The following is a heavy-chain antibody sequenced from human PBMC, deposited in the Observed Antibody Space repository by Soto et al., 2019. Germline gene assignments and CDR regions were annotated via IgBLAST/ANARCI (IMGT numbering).Heavy chain of an antibody. CDR1: GGSINNHY. CDR2: IYYTGST. D-gene: IGHD2-15*01. Sequence: SETLSLTCTVSGGSINNHYWSWIRQPPGKGLEWIGYIYYTGSTNYNPSLKSRVTISVDTSKNQFSLNLSSLTAADTAVYYCARGIPRYCSGGSCLDYWGQGTLVTVSS. V-gene: IGHV4-59*11. CDR3: ARGIPRYCSGGSCLDY. J-gene: IGHJ4*02.